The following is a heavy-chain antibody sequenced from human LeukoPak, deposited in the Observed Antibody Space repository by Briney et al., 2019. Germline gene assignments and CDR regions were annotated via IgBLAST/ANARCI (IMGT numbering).Heavy chain of an antibody. CDR1: GYTFTSYD. J-gene: IGHJ4*02. Sequence: GASVKVSCKASGYTFTSYDINWVRQATGQGLEWMGWMNPNSGNTGYAQEFQGRVTMTRNTAKNTAYMELSGLRSEDTAVYYCARLVVRGTTGDGGDYWGQGTLVTVSS. D-gene: IGHD3-10*01. V-gene: IGHV1-8*01. CDR2: MNPNSGNT. CDR3: ARLVVRGTTGDGGDY.